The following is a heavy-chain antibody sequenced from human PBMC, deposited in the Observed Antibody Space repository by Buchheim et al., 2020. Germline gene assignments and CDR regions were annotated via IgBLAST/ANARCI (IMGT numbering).Heavy chain of an antibody. D-gene: IGHD1-26*01. V-gene: IGHV3-33*01. CDR2: IWADGVTK. CDR3: ARDPQGGYFDY. J-gene: IGHJ4*02. CDR1: GYTFSSHG. Sequence: QVQLVQYGGGVVQPGRSLRLSCEASGYTFSSHGMQWVRQAPGKGLEWVAVIWADGVTKYYADSVKGRFTISRDISKSTLFLEMNILRGEDTAVYYCARDPQGGYFDYWGQG.